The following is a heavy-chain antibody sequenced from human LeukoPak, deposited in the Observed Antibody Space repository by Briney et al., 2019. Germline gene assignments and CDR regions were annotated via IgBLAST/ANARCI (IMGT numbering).Heavy chain of an antibody. CDR1: GFTFSKYW. D-gene: IGHD1-26*01. CDR2: ISSSGSTI. Sequence: GGSLRLSCAVSGFTFSKYWMSWIRQAPGKGLKWVSYISSSGSTIYYAGSVKGRFTISRDNAKNSLYLQMNSLRAEDTAVYYCARDRGSRYYFDYWGQGTLVTVSS. V-gene: IGHV3-11*04. J-gene: IGHJ4*02. CDR3: ARDRGSRYYFDY.